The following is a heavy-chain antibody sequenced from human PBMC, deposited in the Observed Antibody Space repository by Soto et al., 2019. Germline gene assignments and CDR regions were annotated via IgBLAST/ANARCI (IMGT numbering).Heavy chain of an antibody. CDR3: ARGTIVVVPAAKGNWFDP. CDR2: IYTSGST. V-gene: IGHV4-4*07. Sequence: PSETLSLTCTVSGGSIISYYWSWIRQPAGKGLEWIGRIYTSGSTNYNPSLKSRVTMSVDTSKNQFSLKLSSVTAADTAVYYCARGTIVVVPAAKGNWFDPWGQGTLVTVSS. D-gene: IGHD2-2*01. J-gene: IGHJ5*02. CDR1: GGSIISYY.